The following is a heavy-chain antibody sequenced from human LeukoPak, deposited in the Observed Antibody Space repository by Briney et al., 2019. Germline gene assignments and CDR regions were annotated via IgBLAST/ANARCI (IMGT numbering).Heavy chain of an antibody. J-gene: IGHJ3*02. CDR3: ATHRRSGSGGSENAFEI. V-gene: IGHV4-39*01. D-gene: IGHD5-12*01. Sequence: SETLSLTCTVSGDSTSSSTYYWDWIRQAPGKGLEWIGNIYDSGTTHYNPSLKSRVTISGDTSKNQFSLKLYSVTAADTAIYYCATHRRSGSGGSENAFEIWGQGTMVTVSS. CDR2: IYDSGTT. CDR1: GDSTSSSTYY.